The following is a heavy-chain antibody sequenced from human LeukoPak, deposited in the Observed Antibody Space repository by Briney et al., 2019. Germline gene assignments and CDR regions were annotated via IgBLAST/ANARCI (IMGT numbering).Heavy chain of an antibody. CDR1: GFTFSSYA. V-gene: IGHV3-23*01. CDR2: ISGSGGST. CDR3: AKGSIWFGELLDY. J-gene: IGHJ4*02. Sequence: PGGSLRLSCAASGFTFSSYAMSWVRQAPGKGLEWVSAISGSGGSTYYADSVKGRFTISRDNSKNTLYLQMNSLRAEDTAVYHCAKGSIWFGELLDYWGQGTLVTVSS. D-gene: IGHD3-10*01.